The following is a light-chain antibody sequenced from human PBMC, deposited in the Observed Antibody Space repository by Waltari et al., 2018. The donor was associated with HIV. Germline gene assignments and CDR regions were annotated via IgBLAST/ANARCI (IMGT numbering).Light chain of an antibody. CDR2: DAS. J-gene: IGKJ4*01. V-gene: IGKV1-12*01. Sequence: DIQMTQSPSFVSASVGDRVTINCRASQNIARWLLWQQQKPGKAPKVLIYDASNLQSGVPSMFTGSGSATEFTLTINSLQPEDFAVYYCQQRSNWPLTFGGGTKVEIK. CDR1: QNIARW. CDR3: QQRSNWPLT.